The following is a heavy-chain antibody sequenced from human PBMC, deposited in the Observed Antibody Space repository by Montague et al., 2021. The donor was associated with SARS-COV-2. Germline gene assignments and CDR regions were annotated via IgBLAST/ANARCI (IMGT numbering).Heavy chain of an antibody. V-gene: IGHV4-39*01. CDR1: GGSISSSSYY. CDR3: AGSPPGIAAAGTVAAFDI. D-gene: IGHD6-13*01. J-gene: IGHJ3*02. CDR2: IYYSGST. Sequence: SETLSLTCTVSGGSISSSSYYWGWIRQPPGKGLEWIGSIYYSGSTYYNPSLKSRVTISVDMSKNQFSLKLSSVTAADTAVYYCAGSPPGIAAAGTVAAFDIWGQGTMVTVSS.